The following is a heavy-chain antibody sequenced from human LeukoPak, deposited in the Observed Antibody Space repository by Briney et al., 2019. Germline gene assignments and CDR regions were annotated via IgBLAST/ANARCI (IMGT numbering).Heavy chain of an antibody. V-gene: IGHV4-39*07. D-gene: IGHD4-17*01. CDR1: GGSLGSTGHY. CDR2: IYSNGNT. CDR3: ARSATVTTGYFDY. J-gene: IGHJ4*02. Sequence: PSETLSLTCSVSGGSLGSTGHYWGWIRQSPEKGLDWIGSIYSNGNTYYNPSVKSRVTMSVDTSKNQFSLKLTSMTAAETAVYYCARSATVTTGYFDYWGRGALVTVSS.